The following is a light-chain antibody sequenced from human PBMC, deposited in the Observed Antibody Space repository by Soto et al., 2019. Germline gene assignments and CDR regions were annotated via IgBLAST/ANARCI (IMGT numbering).Light chain of an antibody. CDR3: QQSSNTPFT. CDR1: QSISTY. V-gene: IGKV1-39*01. CDR2: AVS. J-gene: IGKJ3*01. Sequence: DIQMTQSPSSLSASVGDKVTITCRAGQSISTYLNWYRQKPGKAPELLIYAVSNLHSGVPSRFGGGGSGTDFTLTISSLQPEDFATYYCQQSSNTPFTFGPGTKVDFK.